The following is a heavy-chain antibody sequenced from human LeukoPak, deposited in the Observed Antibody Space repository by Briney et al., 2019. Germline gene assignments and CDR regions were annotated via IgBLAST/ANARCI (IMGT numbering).Heavy chain of an antibody. CDR1: GYTFTSYG. J-gene: IGHJ4*02. CDR3: ARGAVRIAAGEEFDY. Sequence: GASVKVSCKASGYTFTSYGISWVRQAPGQGLEWVGWISAYNGNTNYAQKLQGRVTMTTDTSTSTAYMELRSLRSDDTAVYYCARGAVRIAAGEEFDYWGQGTLVTVSS. D-gene: IGHD6-13*01. CDR2: ISAYNGNT. V-gene: IGHV1-18*01.